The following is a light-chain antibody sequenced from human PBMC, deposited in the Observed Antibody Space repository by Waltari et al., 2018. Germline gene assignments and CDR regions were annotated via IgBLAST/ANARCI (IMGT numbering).Light chain of an antibody. CDR2: GAS. J-gene: IGKJ2*01. V-gene: IGKV3D-15*01. CDR3: QQYDNWPYT. CDR1: RSVSSK. Sequence: EIVMTQSPATLSASPGERATLSCRASRSVSSKFVWYQQKPGQAPRLLINGASSRATGIPARFSGSGSGTEFTLTISSLQSEDFAVYYCQQYDNWPYTFGQGTKLEIK.